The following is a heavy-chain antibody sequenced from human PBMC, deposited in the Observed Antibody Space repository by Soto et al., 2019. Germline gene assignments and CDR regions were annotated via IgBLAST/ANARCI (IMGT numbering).Heavy chain of an antibody. CDR3: ARGDSTDCSNGVCSFFYNHGMDV. CDR2: INPKSGGT. Sequence: ASVKVSCKASGYSFTDYHIHWVRQAPGQGLEWLGRINPKSGGTSTAQKFQGWVTMTTDTSISTASMELTRLTSDDTAIYYCARGDSTDCSNGVCSFFYNHGMDVWGQGTTVTV. V-gene: IGHV1-2*04. J-gene: IGHJ6*02. CDR1: GYSFTDYH. D-gene: IGHD2-8*01.